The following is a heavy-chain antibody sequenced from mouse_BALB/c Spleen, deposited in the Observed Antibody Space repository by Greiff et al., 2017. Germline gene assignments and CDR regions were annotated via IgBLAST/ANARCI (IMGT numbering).Heavy chain of an antibody. V-gene: IGHV5-9-3*01. J-gene: IGHJ1*01. CDR2: ISSGGSYT. CDR3: ARHDGYRYFDV. CDR1: GFTFSSYA. Sequence: EVMLVESGGGLVKPGGSLKLSCAASGFTFSSYAMSWVRQTPEKRLEWVATISSGGSYTYYPDSVKGRFTISRDNAKNTLYLQMSSLRSEDTAMYYCARHDGYRYFDVWGAGTTVTVSS. D-gene: IGHD2-3*01.